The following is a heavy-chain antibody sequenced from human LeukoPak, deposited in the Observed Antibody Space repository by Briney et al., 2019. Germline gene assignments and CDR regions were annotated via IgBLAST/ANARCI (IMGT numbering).Heavy chain of an antibody. Sequence: SETLSLTCAVSGGSIGSSSYYWAWIRQPPGKGLEWVGSMVYSGSTYYNPSLKSRVTISVNTSKNQFSLKLSSVTAADTAVYYCARLYSITWYYFDYWGQGTLVTVSS. CDR2: MVYSGST. V-gene: IGHV4-39*07. J-gene: IGHJ4*02. CDR3: ARLYSITWYYFDY. CDR1: GGSIGSSSYY. D-gene: IGHD6-13*01.